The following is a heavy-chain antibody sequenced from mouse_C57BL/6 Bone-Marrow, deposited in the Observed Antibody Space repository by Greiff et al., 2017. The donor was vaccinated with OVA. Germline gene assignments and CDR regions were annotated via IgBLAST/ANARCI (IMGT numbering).Heavy chain of an antibody. CDR1: GYAFSSYW. Sequence: QVQLKQSGAELVKPGASVKISCKASGYAFSSYWMNWVKQRPGKGLEWIGQIYPGDGDTNYNGKFKGKATLTADKSSSTAYMQLSSLTSEDSAVYYCARAPYGSRGRFDYWGQGTTLTVSS. CDR3: ARAPYGSRGRFDY. J-gene: IGHJ2*01. D-gene: IGHD1-1*01. CDR2: IYPGDGDT. V-gene: IGHV1-80*01.